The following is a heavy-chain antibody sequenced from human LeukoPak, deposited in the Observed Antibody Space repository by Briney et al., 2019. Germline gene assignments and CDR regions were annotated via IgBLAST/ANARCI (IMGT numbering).Heavy chain of an antibody. J-gene: IGHJ4*02. Sequence: PGGSLRLSCAASGFTFSSYSMNWVRQAPGKGLEWVSSISSSSSYIYYADSVKGRFTISRDNAKNSLYLQMNSLRAEDTAVYYCARDGIQYYYDSSGYSTPKFDYWGQGTLVTVSS. CDR2: ISSSSSYI. CDR1: GFTFSSYS. CDR3: ARDGIQYYYDSSGYSTPKFDY. D-gene: IGHD3-22*01. V-gene: IGHV3-21*01.